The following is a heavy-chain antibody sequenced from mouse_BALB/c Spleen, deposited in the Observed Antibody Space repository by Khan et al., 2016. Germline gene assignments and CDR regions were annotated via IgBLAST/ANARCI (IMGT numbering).Heavy chain of an antibody. J-gene: IGHJ4*01. CDR2: INTYTGEP. V-gene: IGHV9-1*02. D-gene: IGHD1-1*01. CDR3: AKITTVGYYAMDY. Sequence: LVESGPELKKPGETVKISCKASGYTFTNYGMNWVKQAPGKGLKWMGWINTYTGEPTYADDFKVRFAFSLETSASAAYLQINNLKNEDMGTYFCAKITTVGYYAMDYWGQGTSVTVSS. CDR1: GYTFTNYG.